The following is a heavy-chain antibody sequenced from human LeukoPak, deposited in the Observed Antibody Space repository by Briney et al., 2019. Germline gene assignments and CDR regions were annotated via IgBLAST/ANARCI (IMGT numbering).Heavy chain of an antibody. CDR2: ISAYNDNT. CDR1: GYTFTSYG. J-gene: IGHJ6*02. D-gene: IGHD6-13*01. V-gene: IGHV1-18*01. Sequence: GASVKVSCKASGYTFTSYGISWVRQAPGQGLEWMGWISAYNDNTNYAQKLQGRVTMTTDTSTSTAYMELRSLRSDDTAVYYCAREGLGSWDYYYYGMDVWGQGTTVTVSS. CDR3: AREGLGSWDYYYYGMDV.